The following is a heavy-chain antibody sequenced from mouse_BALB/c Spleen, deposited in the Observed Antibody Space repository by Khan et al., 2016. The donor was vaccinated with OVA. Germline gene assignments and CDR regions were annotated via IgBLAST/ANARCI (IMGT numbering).Heavy chain of an antibody. CDR1: GYTFTTYW. J-gene: IGHJ3*01. V-gene: IGHV1-7*01. D-gene: IGHD1-1*02. CDR2: INPSTGYT. CDR3: ARRGLCGLFAY. Sequence: LQESGADLVKPGASVKLSCTPSGYTFTTYWIHWIKQRPGQGLEWIGYINPSTGYTDYHKNFKDKSTMTADESSSTAYMQLNSLTSADSAVYYCARRGLCGLFAYWGQGTLVTVSA.